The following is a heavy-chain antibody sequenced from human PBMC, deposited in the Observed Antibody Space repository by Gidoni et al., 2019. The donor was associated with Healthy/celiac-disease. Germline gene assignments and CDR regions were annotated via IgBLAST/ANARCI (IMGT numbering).Heavy chain of an antibody. J-gene: IGHJ6*02. CDR3: ARVLGYCTNGVCYDYYGMDV. D-gene: IGHD2-8*01. V-gene: IGHV4-39*07. CDR1: GGYISSSSYY. Sequence: QLQLQESGPGLVKPSETLSLPCPVSGGYISSSSYYWGWIRQPPGKGLEWIGSIYYSGSTYYNPSLKSRVTISVDTSKNQFSLKLSSVTAADTAVHYCARVLGYCTNGVCYDYYGMDVWGQGTTVTVSS. CDR2: IYYSGST.